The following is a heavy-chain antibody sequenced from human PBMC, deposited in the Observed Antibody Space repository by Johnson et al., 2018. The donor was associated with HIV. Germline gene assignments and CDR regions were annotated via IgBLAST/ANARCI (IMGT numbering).Heavy chain of an antibody. Sequence: VQLVESGGGLVQPGGSLRLSCAGSGYIFRNYWMHWVRQAPGKGLVWVARIYSDGSDTAYADSVKGRFTISRDNAKKTLYLQMNSLKTEDTAVYYCALSYSLDAFDMWGQGTMVTVSS. V-gene: IGHV3-74*03. CDR1: GYIFRNYW. CDR3: ALSYSLDAFDM. J-gene: IGHJ3*02. D-gene: IGHD2-21*01. CDR2: IYSDGSDT.